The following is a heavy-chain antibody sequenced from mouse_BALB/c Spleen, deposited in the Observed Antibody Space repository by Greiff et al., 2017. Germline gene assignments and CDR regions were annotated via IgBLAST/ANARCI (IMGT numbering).Heavy chain of an antibody. CDR1: GYAFSSYW. V-gene: IGHV1-80*01. J-gene: IGHJ4*01. CDR3: APSTAGAMDY. D-gene: IGHD1-2*01. Sequence: VQLQQSGAELVRPGSSVKISCKASGYAFSSYWMNWVKQRPGQGLEWIGQIYPGDGDTNYNGKFKGKATLTADKSSSTAYMQLSSLTSEDSAVYYCAPSTAGAMDYWGQGTSVTVSS. CDR2: IYPGDGDT.